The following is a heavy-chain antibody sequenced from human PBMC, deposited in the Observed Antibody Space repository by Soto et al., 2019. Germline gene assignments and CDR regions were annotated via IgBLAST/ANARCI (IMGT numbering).Heavy chain of an antibody. Sequence: QVQLVQSGAEVKKPGSSVKVSCKASGGTFSSYAISWVRQAPGQGLEWMGGIIPIFGTANYAQKFQGRVTITADKSTGTAYMELSSLRSEDTAVYYCARGGGGYCSSTSCYYYYYYGMDVWGQGTTVTVSS. CDR2: IIPIFGTA. CDR1: GGTFSSYA. D-gene: IGHD2-2*01. CDR3: ARGGGGYCSSTSCYYYYYYGMDV. J-gene: IGHJ6*02. V-gene: IGHV1-69*06.